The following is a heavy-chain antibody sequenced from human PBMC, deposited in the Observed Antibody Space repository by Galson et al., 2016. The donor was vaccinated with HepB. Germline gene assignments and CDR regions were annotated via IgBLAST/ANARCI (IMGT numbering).Heavy chain of an antibody. Sequence: SETLSLTCSVSGGSVSGHYWNWVRQSPQKRLEWPGYLYSSGGSSYNPSLKGRVSISVDTSKNQFSLTLTSVTAADTAVYYCARGAPNEVRYFDKGRFDIWGQGKMVTVSS. CDR2: LYSSGGS. J-gene: IGHJ3*02. CDR3: ARGAPNEVRYFDKGRFDI. D-gene: IGHD3-9*01. V-gene: IGHV4-59*02. CDR1: GGSVSGHY.